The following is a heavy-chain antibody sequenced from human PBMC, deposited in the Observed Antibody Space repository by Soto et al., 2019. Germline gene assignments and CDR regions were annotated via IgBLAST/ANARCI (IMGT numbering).Heavy chain of an antibody. CDR3: ARDREAWLRGWGFHP. V-gene: IGHV4-59*01. CDR2: IYYSGST. J-gene: IGHJ5*02. D-gene: IGHD3-22*01. Sequence: LSLTCSVSGGSIKNYYWNWIRQAPGKGLEWIGYIYYSGSTNYHPSLRGRVTISVDTSKNQFSLKLTSVTAADTAVYYCARDREAWLRGWGFHPWGQGDLVTV. CDR1: GGSIKNYY.